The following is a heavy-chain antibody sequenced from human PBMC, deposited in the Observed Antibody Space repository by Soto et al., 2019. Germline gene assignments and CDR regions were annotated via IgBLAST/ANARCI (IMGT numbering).Heavy chain of an antibody. Sequence: PSETLSLTCAVYGGSFSGYYWSWIRQPPGKGLEWIGEINHSGSTNYNPSFKGAATISVDTSKTQFSLKLSSVTAADTAVYYWARARGPFRSTWYTYSCYYGMDVWRQGTTVTVSS. CDR2: INHSGST. D-gene: IGHD6-13*01. CDR1: GGSFSGYY. CDR3: ARARGPFRSTWYTYSCYYGMDV. J-gene: IGHJ6*02. V-gene: IGHV4-34*01.